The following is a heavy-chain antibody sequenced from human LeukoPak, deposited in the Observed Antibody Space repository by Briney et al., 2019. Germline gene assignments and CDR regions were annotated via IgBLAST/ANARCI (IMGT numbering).Heavy chain of an antibody. CDR1: GGTFSSYA. CDR2: IIPIFGTA. V-gene: IGHV1-69*05. J-gene: IGHJ4*02. Sequence: SVKVSCKASGGTFSSYAISWVRQAPGQGLEWMGRIIPIFGTANYAQKFQGRVTITTDESTSTAYMELSSLRSEDTAVYYCARETHYYDSSGHRPIDYWGQGTLVTVSS. CDR3: ARETHYYDSSGHRPIDY. D-gene: IGHD3-22*01.